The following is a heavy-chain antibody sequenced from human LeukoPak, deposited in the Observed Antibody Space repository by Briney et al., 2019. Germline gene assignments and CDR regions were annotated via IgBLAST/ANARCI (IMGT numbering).Heavy chain of an antibody. Sequence: PGGSLRLSCEASGFTFSSFAMTWVRQAPGKGLEWVSSITGSHGRTYNTDSVKGRFTISRDNSQNTLYLQMNSLRAEDTAVYYCTKDPNGDYVGAFDPWGPGTVVTVSS. D-gene: IGHD4-17*01. J-gene: IGHJ5*02. CDR2: ITGSHGRT. CDR3: TKDPNGDYVGAFDP. CDR1: GFTFSSFA. V-gene: IGHV3-23*01.